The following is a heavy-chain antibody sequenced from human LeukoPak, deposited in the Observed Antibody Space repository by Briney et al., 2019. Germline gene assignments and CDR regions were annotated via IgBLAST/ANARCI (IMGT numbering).Heavy chain of an antibody. CDR1: GFTFSSYG. CDR3: ARAGSTNSWFDP. V-gene: IGHV3-33*01. D-gene: IGHD2-2*01. Sequence: GGSLRLSCAASGFTFSSYGMHWVRQAPGKGLEWVAVIWYDGSNKYYADSVKGRFTISRDNSKNTLYLQMNSLRAEDTAVYYCARAGSTNSWFDPWGQGNLVIVSS. CDR2: IWYDGSNK. J-gene: IGHJ5*02.